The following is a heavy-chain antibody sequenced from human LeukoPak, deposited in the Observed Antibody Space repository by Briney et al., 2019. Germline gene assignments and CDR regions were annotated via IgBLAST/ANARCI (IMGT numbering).Heavy chain of an antibody. Sequence: PSETLSLTCTVSGGSISSGSYYWGWIRQPPGKGLEWIGSIYYSGSTYYNPSLKSRVTISVDTSKNQFSLKLSSVTAADTAVYYCARFDLNVDIVAMRDAFDIWGQGTMVTVSS. CDR1: GGSISSGSYY. D-gene: IGHD5-12*01. J-gene: IGHJ3*02. CDR3: ARFDLNVDIVAMRDAFDI. CDR2: IYYSGST. V-gene: IGHV4-39*01.